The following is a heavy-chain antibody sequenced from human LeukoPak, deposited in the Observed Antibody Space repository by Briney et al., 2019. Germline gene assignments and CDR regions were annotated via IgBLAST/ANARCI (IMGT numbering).Heavy chain of an antibody. CDR2: IYYSGST. CDR3: ATSSSGPYNWFDP. J-gene: IGHJ5*02. D-gene: IGHD6-6*01. Sequence: PSETLSLTCTVSGGSISSYYWGWIRQPPGKGLEWIGSIYYSGSTYYHPSLKSRVTISVDTSKHQFSLKLSSVTAADTAVYYCATSSSGPYNWFDPWGQGTLVTVSS. V-gene: IGHV4-39*01. CDR1: GGSISSYY.